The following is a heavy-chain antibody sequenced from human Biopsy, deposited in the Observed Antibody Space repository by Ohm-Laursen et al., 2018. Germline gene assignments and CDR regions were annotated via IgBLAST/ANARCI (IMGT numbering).Heavy chain of an antibody. D-gene: IGHD3/OR15-3a*01. CDR1: GGSIGGSGDY. Sequence: SQTLSLTCTVSGGSIGGSGDYWSWIRQPPGKGLEWIGYISDTGNTNYNPSLRGRVAMSVDTSKNQFSLQLTSVTAADTAMFFCARLFRLEDYWNDDPPDGFDVWGQGTMVTVSS. CDR3: ARLFRLEDYWNDDPPDGFDV. J-gene: IGHJ3*01. V-gene: IGHV4-61*08. CDR2: ISDTGNT.